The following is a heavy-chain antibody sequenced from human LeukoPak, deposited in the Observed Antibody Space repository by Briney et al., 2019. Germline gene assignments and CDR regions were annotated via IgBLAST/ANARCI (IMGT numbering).Heavy chain of an antibody. CDR2: IIPIFGTA. CDR3: ARDGQIVATVGGGGEFDY. CDR1: GGTFSSYA. Sequence: ASVKVSCKASGGTFSSYAISWVRQAPGQGLEWMGRIIPIFGTANYAQKFQGRVTITTDESTSTAYMELSSLRSEDTAGYYCARDGQIVATVGGGGEFDYWGQGTLVTVSS. D-gene: IGHD5-12*01. J-gene: IGHJ4*02. V-gene: IGHV1-69*05.